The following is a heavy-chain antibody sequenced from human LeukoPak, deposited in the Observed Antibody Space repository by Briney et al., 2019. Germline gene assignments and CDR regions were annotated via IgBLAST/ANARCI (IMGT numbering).Heavy chain of an antibody. CDR3: ARDYQLGRAWFDP. CDR1: GFTFSDYY. V-gene: IGHV3-11*06. D-gene: IGHD5-24*01. J-gene: IGHJ5*02. Sequence: NPGGPLRLSCAASGFTFSDYYMSWIRQAPGKGLEWVSSISSGSGYIYYADSVKGRFTISRDNAKNSLYLQMNSLRAKDTAVYYCARDYQLGRAWFDPWGQGTLVAVSS. CDR2: ISSGSGYI.